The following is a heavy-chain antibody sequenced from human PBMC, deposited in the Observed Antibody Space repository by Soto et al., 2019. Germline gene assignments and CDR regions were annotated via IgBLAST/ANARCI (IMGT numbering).Heavy chain of an antibody. CDR3: AKWHSRCYRYFDY. J-gene: IGHJ4*02. V-gene: IGHV3-30*18. CDR2: ISYDGSNK. Sequence: PGRPLRLSCAASGFTFSSYGMHRVRQAPGKGLEWVAVISYDGSNKYYADSVKGRFTISRDNSKNTLYLQMSSRRAEDNAVYYCAKWHSRCYRYFDYWGEGTLVTVSS. CDR1: GFTFSSYG. D-gene: IGHD3-22*01.